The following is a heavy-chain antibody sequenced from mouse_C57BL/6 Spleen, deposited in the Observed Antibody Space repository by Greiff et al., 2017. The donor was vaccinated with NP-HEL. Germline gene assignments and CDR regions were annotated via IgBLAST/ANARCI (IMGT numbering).Heavy chain of an antibody. CDR1: GYTFTDYY. J-gene: IGHJ2*01. CDR3: ARGPCGY. CDR2: INPYNGGT. Sequence: EVQRVESGPVLVKPGASVKMSCKASGYTFTDYYMNWVKQSHGKSLEWIGVINPYNGGTSYNQKFKGKATLTVDKSSSTAYMELNSLTSEDSAVYSCARGPCGYGAQGTTLTVSS. V-gene: IGHV1-19*01.